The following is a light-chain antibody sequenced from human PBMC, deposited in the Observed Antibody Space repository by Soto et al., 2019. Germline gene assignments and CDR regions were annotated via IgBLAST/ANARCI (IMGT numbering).Light chain of an antibody. J-gene: IGKJ1*01. CDR1: QSIVTY. Sequence: DIQMTQSPSSLSASVGDSVTITCRASQSIVTYLNSYQQKLGKVPDLLDYSASRLHSGVPSMFSGSRSGTDFGLTISGLQPEDFATYYCRQSYTISWTFGQGTQVES. CDR3: RQSYTISWT. CDR2: SAS. V-gene: IGKV1-39*01.